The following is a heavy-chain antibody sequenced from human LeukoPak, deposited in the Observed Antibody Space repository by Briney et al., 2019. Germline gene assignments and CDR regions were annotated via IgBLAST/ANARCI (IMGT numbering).Heavy chain of an antibody. CDR2: ISYDGSNK. CDR3: ASRSAGRYYDSSGYYYPPRPFDY. CDR1: GFTFSSYA. V-gene: IGHV3-30-3*01. Sequence: RRSLRLSCAASGFTFSSYAMHWVRQAPGKGLEWVAVISYDGSNKYYADSVKGRFTISRDNSKNTLYLQMNSLRAEDTAVYYCASRSAGRYYDSSGYYYPPRPFDYWGQGTLVTVSS. D-gene: IGHD3-22*01. J-gene: IGHJ4*02.